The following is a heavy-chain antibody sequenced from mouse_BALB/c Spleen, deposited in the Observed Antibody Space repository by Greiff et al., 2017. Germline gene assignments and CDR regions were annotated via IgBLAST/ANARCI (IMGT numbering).Heavy chain of an antibody. V-gene: IGHV1-54*01. J-gene: IGHJ3*01. CDR1: GYAFTNYL. D-gene: IGHD2-3*01. CDR3: ARSGGDDGYSAY. Sequence: QVQLKQSGAELVRPGTSVKVSCKASGYAFTNYLIEWVKQRPGQGLEWIGVINPGSGGTNYNEKFKGKATLTADKSSSTAYMQLSSLTSDDSAVYFCARSGGDDGYSAYWGQGTLVTVSA. CDR2: INPGSGGT.